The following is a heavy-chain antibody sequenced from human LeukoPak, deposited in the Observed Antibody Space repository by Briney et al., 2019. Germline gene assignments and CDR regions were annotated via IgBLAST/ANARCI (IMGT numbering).Heavy chain of an antibody. D-gene: IGHD6-13*01. CDR3: AKEIFADSSSLYYFDY. Sequence: GRSLRLSCAASGFTFSSYAMHWVRQAPGKGLEWVAVISYDGSNKYYADSVKGRFTISRDNSKNTLYLQMNSLRAEDTAVYYCAKEIFADSSSLYYFDYWGQGTLVTVSS. V-gene: IGHV3-30*04. CDR2: ISYDGSNK. CDR1: GFTFSSYA. J-gene: IGHJ4*02.